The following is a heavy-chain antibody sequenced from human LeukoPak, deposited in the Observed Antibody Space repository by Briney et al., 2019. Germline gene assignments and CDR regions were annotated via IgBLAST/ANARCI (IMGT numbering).Heavy chain of an antibody. Sequence: PSETLSLTCTVSGGSISSSSYYWGWIRQPPGKGLEWIGSIYYSGSTYYNPSLKSRVTISVDTSKNQFSLKLSSVTAADTAVYYCAREWQQLYFQHWGQGTLVTVSS. CDR3: AREWQQLYFQH. CDR1: GGSISSSSYY. D-gene: IGHD6-13*01. J-gene: IGHJ1*01. CDR2: IYYSGST. V-gene: IGHV4-39*07.